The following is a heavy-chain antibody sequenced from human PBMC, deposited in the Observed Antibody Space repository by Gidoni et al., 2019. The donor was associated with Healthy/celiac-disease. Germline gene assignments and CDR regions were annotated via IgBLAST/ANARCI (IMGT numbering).Heavy chain of an antibody. Sequence: EVQLVESGGGLIQPGGSLRLSCAASGFTVSSNYMSWVRQAPGKGLEWVSVIYSGGSTYYADSVKGRFTISRDNSKNTLYLQMNSLRAEDTAVYYCARGKPYYYYGPGGYFDYWGQGTLVTVSS. CDR1: GFTVSSNY. V-gene: IGHV3-53*01. CDR2: IYSGGST. CDR3: ARGKPYYYYGPGGYFDY. J-gene: IGHJ4*02. D-gene: IGHD3-10*01.